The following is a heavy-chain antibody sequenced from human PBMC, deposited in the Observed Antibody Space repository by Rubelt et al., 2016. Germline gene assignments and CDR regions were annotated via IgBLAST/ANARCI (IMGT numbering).Heavy chain of an antibody. J-gene: IGHJ4*02. CDR1: GLTFSIYA. V-gene: IGHV3-23*01. CDR3: ARGSYYFDY. D-gene: IGHD2-21*01. Sequence: GGSLRLSCAASGLTFSIYAMNWVRQAPGKGLEWVSVVSGSGGITYYADSVKGRFTISRDNSKNTLYLQMNSLRGEDTAVYYCARGSYYFDYWGQGTLVTVSS. CDR2: VSGSGGIT.